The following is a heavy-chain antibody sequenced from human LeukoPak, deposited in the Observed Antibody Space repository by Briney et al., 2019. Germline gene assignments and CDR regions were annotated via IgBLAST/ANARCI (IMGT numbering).Heavy chain of an antibody. J-gene: IGHJ6*03. CDR3: ARVEVTTAPGSYYYYYYMDV. D-gene: IGHD4-17*01. CDR1: GGSISSSPYY. V-gene: IGHV4-39*01. CDR2: IYYSGST. Sequence: SETLSLTCTVSGGSISSSPYYWGWIRQPPGKGLEWIANIYYSGSTYYNPSLKSRVTISVDTSKNQFSLKLSSVTAADTALYYCARVEVTTAPGSYYYYYYMDVWGKGTTVTISS.